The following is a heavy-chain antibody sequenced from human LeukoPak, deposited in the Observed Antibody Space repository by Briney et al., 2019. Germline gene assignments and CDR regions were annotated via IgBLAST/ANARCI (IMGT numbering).Heavy chain of an antibody. Sequence: SETLSLTCTVSGGSISSDFWIWVRQLPGKGLEWIGYIYGSGSTNYNPSLKSRVSISGDTSKNQFSLKVNSVTAADTAVYYCARDLGGGDPSQGYHYYMDIWGKGTTVTASS. D-gene: IGHD3-10*01. V-gene: IGHV4-59*12. J-gene: IGHJ6*03. CDR2: IYGSGST. CDR3: ARDLGGGDPSQGYHYYMDI. CDR1: GGSISSDF.